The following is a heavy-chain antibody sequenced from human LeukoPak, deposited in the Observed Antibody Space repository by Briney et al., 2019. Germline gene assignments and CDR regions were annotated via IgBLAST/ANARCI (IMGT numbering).Heavy chain of an antibody. J-gene: IGHJ6*02. CDR3: AKGRFPYIEYGMDV. CDR2: ISGSGGST. V-gene: IGHV3-23*01. D-gene: IGHD3-16*01. CDR1: GFTFSSYA. Sequence: PGGSLRLSCAASGFTFSSYAMSWVRQAPGKGLEWVSAISGSGGSTYYADSVKGRFTISRDNSKNTLYLQMNSLRAEDTAVYYCAKGRFPYIEYGMDVWGQGTTVTVSS.